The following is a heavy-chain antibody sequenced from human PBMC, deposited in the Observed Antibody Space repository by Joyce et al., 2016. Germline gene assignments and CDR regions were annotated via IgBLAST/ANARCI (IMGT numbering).Heavy chain of an antibody. CDR1: DVSVNWGEYY. D-gene: IGHD3-10*01. J-gene: IGHJ4*02. V-gene: IGHV4-30-4*01. CDR3: ARVALFGSGTYHLDY. Sequence: VQLQESGPGLVKPSQILSLICTVSDVSVNWGEYYWTWTRQSPGKVLEGIGYISFSGNTDYNPSLKSRVTISADTSKNQFSLNLRSVTAADTAVYFCARVALFGSGTYHLDYWGQGSLVTVSS. CDR2: ISFSGNT.